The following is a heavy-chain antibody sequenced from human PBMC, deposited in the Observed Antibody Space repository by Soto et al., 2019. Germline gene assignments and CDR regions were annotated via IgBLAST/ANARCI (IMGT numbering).Heavy chain of an antibody. Sequence: GGSLRLSCAASGFTFSSYAMSWVRQAPGKGLEWVSAISGSGGSTYYADSVKGRFTISRDNSKNTLYLQMNSLRAEDTAVYYCAKGPSPYGDYGTFDYWGQGTLVTVSS. J-gene: IGHJ4*02. V-gene: IGHV3-23*01. D-gene: IGHD4-17*01. CDR3: AKGPSPYGDYGTFDY. CDR2: ISGSGGST. CDR1: GFTFSSYA.